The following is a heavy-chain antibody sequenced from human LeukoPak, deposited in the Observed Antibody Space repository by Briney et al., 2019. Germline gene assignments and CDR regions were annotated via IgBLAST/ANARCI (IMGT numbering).Heavy chain of an antibody. CDR1: GGSFSGYY. CDR3: ARTDRRLLTRWGPFQH. Sequence: PSETLSLTCAVYGGSFSGYYWSWIRQPPGKGLEWIGEINHSGSTNYNPSLKSRVTISVDTSKNQFSLKLSSVTAADTAVYYCARTDRRLLTRWGPFQHWGQGTLVTVSS. D-gene: IGHD5-24*01. J-gene: IGHJ1*01. V-gene: IGHV4-34*01. CDR2: INHSGST.